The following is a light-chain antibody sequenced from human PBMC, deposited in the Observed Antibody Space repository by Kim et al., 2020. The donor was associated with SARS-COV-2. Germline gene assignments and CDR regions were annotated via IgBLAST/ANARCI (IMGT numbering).Light chain of an antibody. CDR2: GAS. Sequence: SPGERDTLSCRARQSVSSGSLAWYQQKPGQAPRLLIYGASSRATGVPDRFSASGSGTDFTLNISTVEPEDFAVYYCQQYGRTPITFGQGTRLEIK. V-gene: IGKV3-20*01. J-gene: IGKJ5*01. CDR3: QQYGRTPIT. CDR1: QSVSSGS.